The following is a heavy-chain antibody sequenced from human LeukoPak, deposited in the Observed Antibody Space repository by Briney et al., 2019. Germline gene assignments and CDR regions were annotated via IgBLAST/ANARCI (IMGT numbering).Heavy chain of an antibody. CDR2: IKSKTDGGTT. J-gene: IGHJ4*02. CDR1: GFTFSSAC. D-gene: IGHD6-19*01. V-gene: IGHV3-15*07. Sequence: GGSLRLSCAASGFTFSSACLSWVRQAPGKGLEWVGRIKSKTDGGTTDYAAPVKGRFTISRDDSKNTLYLQMNSPKTEDTAVYYCTTAGIAVTGFDYWGQGTLVTVSS. CDR3: TTAGIAVTGFDY.